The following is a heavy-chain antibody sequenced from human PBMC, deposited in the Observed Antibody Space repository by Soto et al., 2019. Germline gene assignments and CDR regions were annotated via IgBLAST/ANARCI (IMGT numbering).Heavy chain of an antibody. CDR2: INADNGDT. D-gene: IGHD2-2*01. V-gene: IGHV1-3*01. Sequence: QVQLVQSGAEVKKPGASVKVSCKASGYTFTRYAMHWVRQAPGQRLEWMGWINADNGDTKYSQRLQGRVTITRDTSASTAYLELSSMRSDATAVYYCAIYCSGTSGSLFDSWGQGTLVTVSS. CDR1: GYTFTRYA. CDR3: AIYCSGTSGSLFDS. J-gene: IGHJ4*02.